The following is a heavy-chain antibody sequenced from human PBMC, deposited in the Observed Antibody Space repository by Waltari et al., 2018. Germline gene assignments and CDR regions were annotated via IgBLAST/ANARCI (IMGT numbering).Heavy chain of an antibody. Sequence: ETLSLTCAVYGGSFSGYYWSWIRQPPGKGLEWIGEINHSGSTNYNPSLKSRVTISVDTSKNQFSLKLSSVTAADTAVYYCARGEQQLVFFDYWGQGTLVTVSS. D-gene: IGHD6-13*01. CDR1: GGSFSGYY. CDR2: INHSGST. J-gene: IGHJ4*02. CDR3: ARGEQQLVFFDY. V-gene: IGHV4-34*01.